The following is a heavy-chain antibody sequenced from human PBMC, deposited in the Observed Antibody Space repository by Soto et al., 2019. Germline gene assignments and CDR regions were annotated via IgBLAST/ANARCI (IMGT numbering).Heavy chain of an antibody. V-gene: IGHV3-23*01. CDR2: IGASGRST. Sequence: GGSLRLSCVGSGFTFSDYGMSWVRQAPGKGPEWVSVIGASGRSTFYPDSVKGRFTISRDNSNNTLYLQMNSPRADDTATYYCVTGPYSFWSGYTSLDYWGQGTLVTVSS. CDR1: GFTFSDYG. CDR3: VTGPYSFWSGYTSLDY. D-gene: IGHD3-3*01. J-gene: IGHJ4*02.